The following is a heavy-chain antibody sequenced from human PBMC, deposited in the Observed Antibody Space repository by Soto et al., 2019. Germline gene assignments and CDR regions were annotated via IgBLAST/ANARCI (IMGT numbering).Heavy chain of an antibody. Sequence: ASVKVSCKASGYNFSTYALLWVRQAPGQRLEWMGWINTGNGNTKYSQKFQGRVTMTRDTSASTAYMELSSLRSEDTAVYYCARGERLYYCHNGMDVWGQGSTVTVSS. CDR2: INTGNGNT. J-gene: IGHJ6*02. D-gene: IGHD1-26*01. CDR3: ARGERLYYCHNGMDV. V-gene: IGHV1-3*04. CDR1: GYNFSTYA.